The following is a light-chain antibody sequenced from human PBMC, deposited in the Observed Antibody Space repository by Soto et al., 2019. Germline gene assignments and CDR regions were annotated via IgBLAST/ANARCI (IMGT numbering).Light chain of an antibody. CDR3: QVWDISSGHVV. V-gene: IGLV3-21*01. CDR2: YDS. J-gene: IGLJ3*02. Sequence: SYELTEPPSVSVAPGKTASVACGGSNIGSKSVHWYQKKSGQAPVLVMYYDSDRPSGIPERFSGSNSGNTATLTISRVEAGDEAAYYCQVWDISSGHVVFGGGTQLTV. CDR1: NIGSKS.